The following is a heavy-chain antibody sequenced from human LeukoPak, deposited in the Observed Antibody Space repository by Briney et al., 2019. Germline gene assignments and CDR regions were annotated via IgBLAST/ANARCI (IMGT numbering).Heavy chain of an antibody. CDR3: AGINSGHYRY. J-gene: IGHJ4*02. CDR2: IYNSGST. CDR1: GGSISSSY. D-gene: IGHD3-22*01. Sequence: DPSETLSLTCTVSGGSISSSYWSWIRQPAGKGLEWIGRIYNSGSTNYNPSLNSRVTLSVDTSKNQFSLKLSSVTAADTAVYYCAGINSGHYRYWGQGTLVTVSS. V-gene: IGHV4-4*07.